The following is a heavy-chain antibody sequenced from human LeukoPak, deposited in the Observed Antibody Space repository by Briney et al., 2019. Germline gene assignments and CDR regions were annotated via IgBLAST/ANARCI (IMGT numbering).Heavy chain of an antibody. J-gene: IGHJ3*02. CDR1: GFTFSSNY. CDR2: IYSGGSK. CDR3: ARDEDDAFDI. Sequence: GGSLRLSCAASGFTFSSNYMSWVRQAPGKGLEWVSVIYSGGSKYYSDSVKGRLTISRDNSKNTLYLQMNSLRAEDTAVYYCARDEDDAFDIWGQGTMVTVSS. V-gene: IGHV3-66*01.